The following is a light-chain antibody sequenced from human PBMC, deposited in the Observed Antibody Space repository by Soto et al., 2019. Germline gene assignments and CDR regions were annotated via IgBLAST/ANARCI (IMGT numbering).Light chain of an antibody. CDR1: SSDVGGYSY. J-gene: IGLJ1*01. CDR3: SSYTGSSTSYV. V-gene: IGLV2-14*01. Sequence: QSALTQPASVSGSPGQSITISCTGTSSDVGGYSYVSWYQQHPGKTPKLMIYEVSNRPSGVSHRFSGSKSGNTASLTISGLQTEDEADYYCSSYTGSSTSYVFGSGTKLTVL. CDR2: EVS.